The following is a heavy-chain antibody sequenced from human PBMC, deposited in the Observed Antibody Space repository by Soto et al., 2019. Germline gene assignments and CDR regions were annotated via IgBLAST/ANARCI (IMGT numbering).Heavy chain of an antibody. V-gene: IGHV3-15*02. D-gene: IGHD1-26*01. J-gene: IGHJ4*02. CDR1: GFIFGDAW. CDR3: VAGSPFEY. CDR2: VKRKSDGETT. Sequence: DVQLEESGGAWVRPGGSLRFSCAGSGFIFGDAWLSWVRRAPGKGLGGVGGVKRKSDGETTDYAAPVTGRFTISRDDSKPTVYLQMNSLKIEDTGIYYCVAGSPFEYWGQGTLVTVSS.